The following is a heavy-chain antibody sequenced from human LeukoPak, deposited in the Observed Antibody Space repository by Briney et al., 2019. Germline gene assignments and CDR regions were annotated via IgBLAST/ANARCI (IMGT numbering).Heavy chain of an antibody. V-gene: IGHV1-8*01. CDR3: ATVVVYGISTLWYFDL. J-gene: IGHJ2*01. Sequence: GASVKVSCKASGYTFTSYDINWVRQATGQGLEWMGWMNPNSGNTGYAQKFQGRVAMTRNTSISTAYMELSSLRSGDTAVYYCATVVVYGISTLWYFDLWGRGTLVTVSS. CDR2: MNPNSGNT. D-gene: IGHD2/OR15-2a*01. CDR1: GYTFTSYD.